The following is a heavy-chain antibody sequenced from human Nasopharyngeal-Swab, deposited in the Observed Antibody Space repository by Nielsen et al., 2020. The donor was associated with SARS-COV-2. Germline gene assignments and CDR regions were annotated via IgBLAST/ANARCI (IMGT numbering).Heavy chain of an antibody. CDR2: IAHDASNE. CDR1: GFTFNSYS. J-gene: IGHJ4*02. CDR3: ARDAPAHYGAFY. D-gene: IGHD4-17*01. Sequence: GGSLRLSCSASGFTFNSYSMHWVRQAPGKGLEWVAFIAHDASNEYYGDSVKGRFSISRDSSKNTLYLQMDSLRGEDTAVYYCARDAPAHYGAFYWGRGTLVTVSS. V-gene: IGHV3-30*04.